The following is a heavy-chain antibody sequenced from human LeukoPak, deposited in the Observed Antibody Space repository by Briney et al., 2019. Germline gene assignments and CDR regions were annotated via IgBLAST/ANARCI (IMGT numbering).Heavy chain of an antibody. CDR2: IYYSGST. V-gene: IGHV4-59*01. CDR3: ARAAGPNYFDY. J-gene: IGHJ4*02. CDR1: GGSISTDS. Sequence: SETLSLTCTVSGGSISTDSWNWLRQPPGKGLEWIGYIYYSGSTNYNPSLKSRVTISVDTSKNQFSLKLSSVTAADTAVYYCARAAGPNYFDYWGQGTLVTVSS.